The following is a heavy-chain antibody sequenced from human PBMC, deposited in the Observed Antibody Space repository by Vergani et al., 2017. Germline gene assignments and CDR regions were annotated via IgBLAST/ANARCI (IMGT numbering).Heavy chain of an antibody. Sequence: EVPLEESGGGLVLPGRSLRLSCVASGFTSAGYAMHWVRQAPGKGLEWVSGISRNSNSIGYADSVKGRFTITRDNAKNSLYLQMNSLRAEDPALYYCANDVCTSSGGGWFDPWCQGTLVTVSS. CDR3: ANDVCTSSGGGWFDP. CDR2: ISRNSNSI. D-gene: IGHD3-10*01. CDR1: GFTSAGYA. V-gene: IGHV3-9*02. J-gene: IGHJ5*02.